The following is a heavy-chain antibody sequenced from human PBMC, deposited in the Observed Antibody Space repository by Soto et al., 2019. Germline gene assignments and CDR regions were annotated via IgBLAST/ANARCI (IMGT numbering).Heavy chain of an antibody. CDR3: AHSYDIVGAFDI. V-gene: IGHV3-48*01. CDR1: GFTFSSYS. Sequence: EVQLVESGGGLVQPGGSLRLSCAASGFTFSSYSMNWVRQAPGKGLEWVSYISSSSSTIYYADSVKGRFTISRDNAKNALYLQMNSLGGEDTDVYSCAHSYDIVGAFDIWGQGTMVTV. D-gene: IGHD1-26*01. CDR2: ISSSSSTI. J-gene: IGHJ3*02.